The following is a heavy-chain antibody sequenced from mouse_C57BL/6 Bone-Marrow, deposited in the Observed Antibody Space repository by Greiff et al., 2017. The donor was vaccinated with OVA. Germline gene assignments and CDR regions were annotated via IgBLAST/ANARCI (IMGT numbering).Heavy chain of an antibody. Sequence: DVKLVESGGGLVQPGGSLKLSCAASGFTFSDYYMYWVRQTPEKRLEWVAYISNGGGSTYYPDTVKGRFTISRDNAKNTLYLQMSRLKSEDTAMYYCARRDYCGSSCGLDVWGTGTTVTVSS. J-gene: IGHJ1*03. CDR3: ARRDYCGSSCGLDV. V-gene: IGHV5-12*01. CDR1: GFTFSDYY. D-gene: IGHD1-1*01. CDR2: ISNGGGST.